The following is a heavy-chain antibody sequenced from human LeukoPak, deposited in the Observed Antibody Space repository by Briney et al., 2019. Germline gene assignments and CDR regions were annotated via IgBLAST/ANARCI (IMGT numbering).Heavy chain of an antibody. D-gene: IGHD4-23*01. CDR1: GFTFSSYS. CDR3: ARDLSETRLDY. V-gene: IGHV3-21*01. Sequence: PGGSLRLSCAASGFTFSSYSMNWLRQAPGKGLEWVSSINSSSSYIYYADSVKGRFTIYRDNAKTSLYLQMNSLRGEDTAVYYCARDLSETRLDYWGQGTLVTVSS. J-gene: IGHJ4*02. CDR2: INSSSSYI.